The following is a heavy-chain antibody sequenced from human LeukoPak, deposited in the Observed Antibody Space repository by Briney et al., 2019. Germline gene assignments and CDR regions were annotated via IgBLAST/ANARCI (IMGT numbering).Heavy chain of an antibody. Sequence: HPGGSLRLSCAASGVTFSNYGFHWVRQAPGKGLEWVTFIRYDGSDKYYADSVRGRFTISRDNSKNTLYLQMNSLRPDDTAVYYCAKGRELLAAVPTSLDYWGQGTLVTVSS. CDR1: GVTFSNYG. V-gene: IGHV3-30*02. CDR2: IRYDGSDK. D-gene: IGHD1-7*01. J-gene: IGHJ4*02. CDR3: AKGRELLAAVPTSLDY.